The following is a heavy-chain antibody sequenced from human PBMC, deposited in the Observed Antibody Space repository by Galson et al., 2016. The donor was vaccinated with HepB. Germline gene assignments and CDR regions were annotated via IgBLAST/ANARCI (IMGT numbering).Heavy chain of an antibody. Sequence: SETLSLTCSVSGASINSYYWSWIRQPPGKGLEWIGYIHYNRGTNYSPSLASRVIISLDSSKNLFSLRLTSVTAADTAVYYCARDHNWTLDYWGQGTLVTVSS. J-gene: IGHJ4*02. CDR3: ARDHNWTLDY. V-gene: IGHV4-59*01. CDR2: IHYNRGT. D-gene: IGHD1-20*01. CDR1: GASINSYY.